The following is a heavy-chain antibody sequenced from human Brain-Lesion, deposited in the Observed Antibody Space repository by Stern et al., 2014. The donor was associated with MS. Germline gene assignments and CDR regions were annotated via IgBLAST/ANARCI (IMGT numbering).Heavy chain of an antibody. CDR1: GYIFTGYY. D-gene: IGHD3-3*01. Sequence: QVQLVQSGAEVKKPGASVKVSCKTSGYIFTGYYIHWVRQAPGQGLEWMAWINPNTGGPKYAQKLQGRLTMSRDTSISTAYVELSSLTSDDTAVYYCARDQRGITIFGVVTDYYYLGMDVWGQGTTVTVSS. J-gene: IGHJ6*02. V-gene: IGHV1-2*02. CDR2: INPNTGGP. CDR3: ARDQRGITIFGVVTDYYYLGMDV.